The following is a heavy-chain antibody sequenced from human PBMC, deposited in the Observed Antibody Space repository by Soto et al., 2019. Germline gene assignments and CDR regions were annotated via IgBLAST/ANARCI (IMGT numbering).Heavy chain of an antibody. CDR3: AKKGGGDYILGY. CDR2: IYWDDSK. J-gene: IGHJ4*02. Sequence: QITLKESGPTLVKPTQTLTLTCTFSGFSLSTNGVGVGWIRQPPGKALEWLALIYWDDSKEYSPSLKSRLTIPQDTSRSQVVLTMTNMDPVDTATYYCAKKGGGDYILGYWGQGTLVTVSS. CDR1: GFSLSTNGVG. D-gene: IGHD4-17*01. V-gene: IGHV2-5*02.